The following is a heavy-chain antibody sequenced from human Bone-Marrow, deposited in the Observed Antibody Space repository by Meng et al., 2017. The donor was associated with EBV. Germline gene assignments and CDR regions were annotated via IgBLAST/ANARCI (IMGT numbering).Heavy chain of an antibody. CDR2: IIPIFGTA. CDR3: ANLPRITMVQGVEYYYGMDV. D-gene: IGHD3-10*01. V-gene: IGHV1-69*06. Sequence: QLVQLGAEVKKPGSSVKVSCKTAGGTFSSYAISWVRQAPGQGLEWMGGIIPIFGTANYAQKFQGRVTITADKSTSTAYMELSSLRSEDTAVYYCANLPRITMVQGVEYYYGMDVWGQGTTVTVSS. J-gene: IGHJ6*02. CDR1: GGTFSSYA.